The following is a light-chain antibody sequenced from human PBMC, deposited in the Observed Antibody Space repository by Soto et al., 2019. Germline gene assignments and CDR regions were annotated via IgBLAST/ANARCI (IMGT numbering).Light chain of an antibody. Sequence: ETVLTQSPGTLSLSPGQRATLSCRASESVTTFYLAWYQQKPGQAPRLLIYRASSRATGIPDRFSGSGSGTDFTLTINRLEPEDFAVYYCQQYGSSSGLTFGGGTKVEI. J-gene: IGKJ4*01. CDR1: ESVTTFY. CDR2: RAS. CDR3: QQYGSSSGLT. V-gene: IGKV3-20*01.